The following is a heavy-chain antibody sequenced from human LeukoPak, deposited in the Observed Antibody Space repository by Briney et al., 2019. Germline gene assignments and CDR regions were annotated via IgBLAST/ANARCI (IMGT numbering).Heavy chain of an antibody. J-gene: IGHJ4*02. V-gene: IGHV1-46*01. Sequence: ASVKVSCKASGYTFTSYYMHWVRQAPGQGLEWMGIINPSGGSTSYAQKFQGRVTMTRDTSTSTVYMELSSLRSEDTAVYYCARDRPGFGTIESPEYWGQGTLVTVSS. D-gene: IGHD1-1*01. CDR1: GYTFTSYY. CDR2: INPSGGST. CDR3: ARDRPGFGTIESPEY.